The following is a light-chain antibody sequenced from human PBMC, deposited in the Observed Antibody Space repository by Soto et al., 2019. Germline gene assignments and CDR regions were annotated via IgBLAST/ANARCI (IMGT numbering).Light chain of an antibody. Sequence: QSALTQPASVSGSLGQSITISCIGTSRDVGNYNYVSWYQHHTGRAPKLVIYDVNNRPAGISNRFSGSKSDNTASLIIFGLQAEDEADYYCSSYTSSSNLIFGGGTKLTVL. V-gene: IGLV2-14*03. CDR3: SSYTSSSNLI. CDR1: SRDVGNYNY. J-gene: IGLJ2*01. CDR2: DVN.